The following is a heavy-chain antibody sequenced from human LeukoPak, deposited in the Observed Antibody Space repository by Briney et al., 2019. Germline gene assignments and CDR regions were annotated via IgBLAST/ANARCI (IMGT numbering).Heavy chain of an antibody. CDR2: ITGSGGNT. CDR1: GFTFNNYA. J-gene: IGHJ4*02. CDR3: AKSSHYSGYDWGYDY. V-gene: IGHV3-23*01. Sequence: PGGSLRLSCAASGFTFNNYAMTWVRQAPGEGLEWVSGITGSGGNTYYTDSVKGRFTISRDNSKNTLYLQMNSLRAEDTAVYYCAKSSHYSGYDWGYDYWGQGTLVTVSS. D-gene: IGHD5-12*01.